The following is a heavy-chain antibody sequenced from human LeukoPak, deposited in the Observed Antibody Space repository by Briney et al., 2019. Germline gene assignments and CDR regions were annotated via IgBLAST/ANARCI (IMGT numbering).Heavy chain of an antibody. CDR1: GYTFTGYY. J-gene: IGHJ6*02. D-gene: IGHD4-17*01. Sequence: ASVKVSCKASGYTFTGYYMHWVRQAPGQGLEWMGWINPNSGGTNYAQKFQGRVTMTRDTSISTAYMELSRLGSDDTAVYYCARDYGDYAWGNIPGMGVWGQGTTVTVSS. CDR3: ARDYGDYAWGNIPGMGV. CDR2: INPNSGGT. V-gene: IGHV1-2*02.